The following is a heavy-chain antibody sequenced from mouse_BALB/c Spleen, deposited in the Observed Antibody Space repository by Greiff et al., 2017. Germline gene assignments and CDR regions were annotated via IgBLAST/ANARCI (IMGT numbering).Heavy chain of an antibody. CDR2: ISSGSSTI. V-gene: IGHV5-17*02. J-gene: IGHJ2*01. CDR3: ARSEGYFDY. Sequence: EVQLVESGGGLVQPGGSRKLSCAASGFTFSSFGMHWVRQAPEKGLEWVAYISSGSSTIYYADTVKGRFTISRDNPKNTLFLQMTSLRSEDTAMYYCARSEGYFDYWGQGTTLTVSS. CDR1: GFTFSSFG.